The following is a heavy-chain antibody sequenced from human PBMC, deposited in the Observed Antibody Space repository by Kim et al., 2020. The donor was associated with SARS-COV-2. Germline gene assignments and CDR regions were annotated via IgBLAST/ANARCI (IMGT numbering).Heavy chain of an antibody. CDR3: TRDDLGDFWSWTYYYYYSMDV. CDR1: GFTFGDYA. J-gene: IGHJ6*04. Sequence: GGSLRLSCTASGFTFGDYAMSWVRQAPGKGLEWVGFIRSKAYGGTTEYAASVKCRFTISRDDSKSIAYLQMNSLNTEDTAVYYCTRDDLGDFWSWTYYYYYSMDVCGEGTTVTVSS. V-gene: IGHV3-49*04. CDR2: IRSKAYGGTT. D-gene: IGHD3-3*01.